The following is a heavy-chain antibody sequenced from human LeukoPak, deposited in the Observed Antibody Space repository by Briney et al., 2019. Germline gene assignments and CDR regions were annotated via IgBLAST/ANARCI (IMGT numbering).Heavy chain of an antibody. CDR3: AADILTGYPPMYYFDY. D-gene: IGHD3-9*01. CDR2: IIPIFGTA. Sequence: KISCKGSGYSFTSYWIGWVRQAPGQGLEWMGGIIPIFGTANYAQKFQGRVTITADESTSTAYMELSSLRSEDTAVYYCAADILTGYPPMYYFDYWGQGTLVTVSS. J-gene: IGHJ4*02. V-gene: IGHV1-69*01. CDR1: GYSFTSYW.